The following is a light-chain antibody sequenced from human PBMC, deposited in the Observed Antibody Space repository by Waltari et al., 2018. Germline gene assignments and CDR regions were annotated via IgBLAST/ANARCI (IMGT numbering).Light chain of an antibody. CDR3: QQYYSTPHS. CDR1: QSVLYSSNNKNY. Sequence: DIVMTQSPDSLAVSLGERASINCKSSQSVLYSSNNKNYLSLYQQKPGQPPKLLIYWASTRECGVPDRFSCSGSGTDFTLTISSLQAEDVAVYYCQQYYSTPHSFGQGTKLEIK. J-gene: IGKJ2*03. CDR2: WAS. V-gene: IGKV4-1*01.